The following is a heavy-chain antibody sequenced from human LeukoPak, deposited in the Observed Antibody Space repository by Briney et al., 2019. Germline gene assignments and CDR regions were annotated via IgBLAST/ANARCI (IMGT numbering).Heavy chain of an antibody. CDR3: AKDQLTYSGSYSGGLDY. Sequence: GGSLRLSCAASGFTFSSYGMHWVRQAPGKGLEWVAVIRYGGSNKYYADSVKGRFTISRDNSKNTLYLQMNSLRAEDTAVYYCAKDQLTYSGSYSGGLDYWGQGTLVTVSS. D-gene: IGHD1-26*01. V-gene: IGHV3-30*02. CDR1: GFTFSSYG. CDR2: IRYGGSNK. J-gene: IGHJ4*02.